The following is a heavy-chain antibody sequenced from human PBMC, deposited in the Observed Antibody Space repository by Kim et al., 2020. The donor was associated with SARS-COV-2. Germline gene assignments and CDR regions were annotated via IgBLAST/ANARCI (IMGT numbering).Heavy chain of an antibody. Sequence: NYDPSHKSRVTIAVDTSKDQLSLKLSYVTAADTAVYYCARMAGTWYFQHWGQGTLVTVSS. CDR3: ARMAGTWYFQH. J-gene: IGHJ1*01. D-gene: IGHD6-19*01. V-gene: IGHV4-59*01.